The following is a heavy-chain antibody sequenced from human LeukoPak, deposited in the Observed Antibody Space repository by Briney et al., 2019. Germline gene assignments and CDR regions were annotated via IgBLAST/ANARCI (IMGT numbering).Heavy chain of an antibody. D-gene: IGHD5-12*01. CDR2: IVPMFGAK. J-gene: IGHJ6*03. CDR1: RDTFSRYA. CDR3: ARGSYVSGGFYHYYYYMDV. V-gene: IGHV1-69*05. Sequence: SVKVSCKTSRDTFSRYAIIWVRQAPGQGREWLGGIVPMFGAKKYAEKFQGRVTITTDKSTNTAYLELSSLRTEDTAVYYCARGSYVSGGFYHYYYYMDVWGKGTTVTVSS.